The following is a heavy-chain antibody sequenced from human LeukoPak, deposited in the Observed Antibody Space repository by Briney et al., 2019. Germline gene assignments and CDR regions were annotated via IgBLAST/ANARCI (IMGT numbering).Heavy chain of an antibody. D-gene: IGHD3-10*02. V-gene: IGHV3-43*01. CDR2: AGWAGGTT. J-gene: IGHJ4*02. Sequence: GGSLRLSCATSGFNFDRYTIHWVRQAPGKGLEWVSLAGWAGGTTFYSDSVRGRFTISRDSGRKSAYLQMNSLTTDDTAFYFCAKELDTMFFDYWGQGALVTVSS. CDR1: GFNFDRYT. CDR3: AKELDTMFFDY.